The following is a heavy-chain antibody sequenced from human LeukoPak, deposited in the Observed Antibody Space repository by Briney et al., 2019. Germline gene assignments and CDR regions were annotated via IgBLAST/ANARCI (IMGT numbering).Heavy chain of an antibody. Sequence: GGSLRLSCAASGFTFSSYWMSWVRKAPGKGLEWVANIKQDGSEKYYVDSVKGRFTISRDNAKNSLYLQMNSLRAEDTAVYYCAWALIVVVPTEYYYYYYGMDVWGQGTTITVSS. V-gene: IGHV3-7*04. CDR3: AWALIVVVPTEYYYYYYGMDV. CDR1: GFTFSSYW. CDR2: IKQDGSEK. D-gene: IGHD2-2*01. J-gene: IGHJ6*02.